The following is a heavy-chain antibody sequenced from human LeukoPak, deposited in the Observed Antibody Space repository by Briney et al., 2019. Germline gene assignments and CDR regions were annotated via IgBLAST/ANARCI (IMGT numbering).Heavy chain of an antibody. CDR1: GGSISSGGYY. V-gene: IGHV4-31*03. CDR2: IYYSGST. CDR3: ARDRTTYYYGMDV. D-gene: IGHD2-2*01. Sequence: PSQTLSLTCTVSGGSISSGGYYWSWIRQHPGKGLEWIGYIYYSGSTYYNPSLKSRVTISVDTSKNQFSLKLSSVTAADTAVYYCARDRTTYYYGMDVWGQGTTVTVSS. J-gene: IGHJ6*02.